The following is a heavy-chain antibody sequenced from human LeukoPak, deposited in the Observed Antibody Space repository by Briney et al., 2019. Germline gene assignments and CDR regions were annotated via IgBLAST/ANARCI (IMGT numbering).Heavy chain of an antibody. CDR2: IYYSGST. J-gene: IGHJ4*02. Sequence: SETLSLTCTVSGGSISSSSYYWGWIRQPPGKGLEWIGSIYYSGSTYYNPSLKSRVTISVDTSKNQFSLKLSSVTAADTAVYYRARGGTMVRGVIDYWGQGTLVTVSS. CDR3: ARGGTMVRGVIDY. V-gene: IGHV4-39*01. D-gene: IGHD3-10*01. CDR1: GGSISSSSYY.